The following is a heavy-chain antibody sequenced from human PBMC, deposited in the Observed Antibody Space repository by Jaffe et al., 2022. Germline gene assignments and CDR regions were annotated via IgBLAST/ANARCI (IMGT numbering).Heavy chain of an antibody. CDR3: ARRGPNSSSSPYYYYYMDV. J-gene: IGHJ6*03. CDR2: IIPIFGTA. CDR1: GGTFSSYA. D-gene: IGHD6-6*01. V-gene: IGHV1-69*01. Sequence: QVQLVQSGAEVKKPGSSVKVSCKASGGTFSSYAISWVRQAPGQGLEWMGGIIPIFGTANYAQKFQGRVTITADESTSTAYMELSSLRSEDTAVYYCARRGPNSSSSPYYYYYMDVWGKGTTVTVSS.